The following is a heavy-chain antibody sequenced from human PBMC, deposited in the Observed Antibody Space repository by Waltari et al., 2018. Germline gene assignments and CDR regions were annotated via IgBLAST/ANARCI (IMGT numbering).Heavy chain of an antibody. V-gene: IGHV3-21*05. Sequence: EVQLVASGGGLVKPGGSLRLSCAASGSTFSLYSMNWVRQAPAKGREWVSYMSRSSSYIYYADSVKGRITITRDNAENALYLQMNSLRAEDTAVYYRARDSGGPPDYWGQGTLVTVSS. CDR1: GSTFSLYS. D-gene: IGHD6-19*01. J-gene: IGHJ4*02. CDR2: MSRSSSYI. CDR3: ARDSGGPPDY.